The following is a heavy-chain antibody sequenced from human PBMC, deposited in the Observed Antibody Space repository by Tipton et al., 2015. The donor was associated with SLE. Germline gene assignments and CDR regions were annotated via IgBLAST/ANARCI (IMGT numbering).Heavy chain of an antibody. V-gene: IGHV1-8*01. CDR2: MNANSGNT. CDR3: ARGWSYHDGNGYFYSCDF. D-gene: IGHD3-22*01. CDR1: GYTFTSHD. J-gene: IGHJ4*02. Sequence: QVQLVQSGPEVKKPGASVKVACKASGYTFTSHDINWVRQATGQGLEWMGWMNANSGNTDFAQKFQGRVTMTRNTSISAAYMELSSLRSDDTAVYYCARGWSYHDGNGYFYSCDFWGQGSLVTVSS.